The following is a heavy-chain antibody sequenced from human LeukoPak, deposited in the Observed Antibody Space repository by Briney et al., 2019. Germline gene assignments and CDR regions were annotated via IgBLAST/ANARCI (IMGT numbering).Heavy chain of an antibody. D-gene: IGHD6-13*01. V-gene: IGHV3-21*01. J-gene: IGHJ4*02. CDR1: GFTFSSYS. CDR3: AREAAAAGTPFDY. CDR2: ISSSSSYI. Sequence: NAGGSLRLSCAASGFTFSSYSMNWVRQAPGKGLEWVSSISSSSSYIYYAASVKGRFTISRDKAKNSLYLQMNSLRAEDTAVYYCAREAAAAGTPFDYWDQGTLVTVSS.